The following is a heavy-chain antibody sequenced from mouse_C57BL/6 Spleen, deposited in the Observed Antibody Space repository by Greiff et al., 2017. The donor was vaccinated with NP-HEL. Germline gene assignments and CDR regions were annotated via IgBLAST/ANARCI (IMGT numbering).Heavy chain of an antibody. J-gene: IGHJ2*01. CDR2: ISYDGSN. V-gene: IGHV3-6*01. CDR3: ARDPHYYGSYYFDY. Sequence: EVKLQESGPGLVKPSQSLSLTCSVTGYSITSGYYWNWIRQFPGNKLEWMGYISYDGSNNYNPSLKNRISITRDTSKNQFFLKLNSVTTEDTATYYCARDPHYYGSYYFDYWGQGTTLTVSS. D-gene: IGHD1-1*01. CDR1: GYSITSGYY.